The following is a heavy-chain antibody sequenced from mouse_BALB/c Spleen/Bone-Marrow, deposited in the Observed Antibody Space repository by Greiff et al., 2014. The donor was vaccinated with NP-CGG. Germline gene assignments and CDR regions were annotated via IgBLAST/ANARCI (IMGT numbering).Heavy chain of an antibody. Sequence: EVHLVESGPELVKPGASVRMSCKASGYTFTSYVMHWVKQKPGQGLEWIGYINPYNDGTKYNEKFKGKATLTSDKSSSTAYMDLSSLTSEDSAVYYCARDGNYGFAYWGQGTLVTVSA. J-gene: IGHJ3*01. D-gene: IGHD2-1*01. CDR1: GYTFTSYV. CDR2: INPYNDGT. CDR3: ARDGNYGFAY. V-gene: IGHV1-14*01.